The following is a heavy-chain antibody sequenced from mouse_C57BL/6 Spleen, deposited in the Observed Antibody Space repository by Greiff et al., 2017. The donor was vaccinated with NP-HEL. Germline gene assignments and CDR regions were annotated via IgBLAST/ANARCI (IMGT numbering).Heavy chain of an antibody. CDR2: IRSKSNNYAT. CDR1: GFSFNTYA. D-gene: IGHD1-1*02. J-gene: IGHJ4*01. Sequence: EVQVVESGGGLVQPKGSLKLSCAASGFSFNTYAMNWVRQAPGKGLEWVARIRSKSNNYATYYADSVKDRFTISRDDSESMLYLQMNNLKTEDTAMYYCVRRGGSYAMDYWGQGTSVTVSS. CDR3: VRRGGSYAMDY. V-gene: IGHV10-1*01.